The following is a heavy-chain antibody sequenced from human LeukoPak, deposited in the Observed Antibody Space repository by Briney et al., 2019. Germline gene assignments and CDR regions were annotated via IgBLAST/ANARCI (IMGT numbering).Heavy chain of an antibody. V-gene: IGHV3-66*01. CDR1: GFTVSNKY. D-gene: IGHD4-11*01. CDR2: IYSGANT. Sequence: GGSLRLSCAASGFTVSNKYMSWVRQAPGKGLEWVSVIYSGANTYHADSVKGRFTISRDNSENTVYLQMNSLRGEDTAVYYCARITVTQFDPWGQGTLVTVSP. CDR3: ARITVTQFDP. J-gene: IGHJ5*02.